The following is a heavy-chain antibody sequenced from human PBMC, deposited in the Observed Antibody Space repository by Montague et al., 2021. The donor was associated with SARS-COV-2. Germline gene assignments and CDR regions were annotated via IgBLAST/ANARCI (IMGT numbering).Heavy chain of an antibody. D-gene: IGHD5-12*01. Sequence: SETLSLTCTVSGASVRTYYWSWIRQSAGKKLEWMGRLYTSGSTYYNPSFKSRVTMSLDTSKNLFSLILSSMTAADTAVYYCARDGADYSFAYYHEMDVWGQGIAVTVSS. CDR3: ARDGADYSFAYYHEMDV. V-gene: IGHV4-4*07. CDR2: LYTSGST. J-gene: IGHJ6*02. CDR1: GASVRTYY.